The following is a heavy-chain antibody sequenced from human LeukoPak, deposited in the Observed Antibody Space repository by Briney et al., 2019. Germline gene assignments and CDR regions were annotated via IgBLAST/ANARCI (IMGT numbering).Heavy chain of an antibody. CDR2: ISYDGSNK. D-gene: IGHD6-19*01. J-gene: IGHJ4*02. V-gene: IGHV3-30*03. CDR3: ASGLGHWLVPFDY. Sequence: GGSLRLSCAASGFTVSSNYMSWVRQAPGKGLEWVAVISYDGSNKYYADSVKGRFTISRDNSKNTLYLQMNSLRAEDTAVYYCASGLGHWLVPFDYWGQGTLVTVSS. CDR1: GFTVSSNY.